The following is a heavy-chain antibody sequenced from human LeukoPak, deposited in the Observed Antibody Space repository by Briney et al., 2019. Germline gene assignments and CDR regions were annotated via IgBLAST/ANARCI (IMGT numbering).Heavy chain of an antibody. CDR1: GFTFSSYG. V-gene: IGHV3-23*01. Sequence: GGSLRLSSAASGFTFSSYGMSWVRQAPGKGLEWVSPVSSSGGPTYYADLVRRGFIISRDNYKNLLFLLMNSMTAEETVIYYCAKNGERGADCSGGSCYPYYYYYMDVWGKGTTVTICS. CDR3: AKNGERGADCSGGSCYPYYYYYMDV. CDR2: VSSSGGPT. J-gene: IGHJ6*03. D-gene: IGHD2-15*01.